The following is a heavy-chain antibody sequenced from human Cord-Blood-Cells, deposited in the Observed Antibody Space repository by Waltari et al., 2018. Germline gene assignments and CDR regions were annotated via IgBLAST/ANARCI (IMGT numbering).Heavy chain of an antibody. J-gene: IGHJ3*02. Sequence: EVQLVQSGAEVKTPGESLKISCKGSGYSFTSSWSAWVRHMPGKGLEWMGIIYPGDSDTRYSPSFQGQVTISADKSISTAYLQWSSLKASDTAMYYCARPLNWGSDAFDIWGQGTMVTVSS. V-gene: IGHV5-51*01. CDR2: IYPGDSDT. CDR1: GYSFTSSW. D-gene: IGHD7-27*01. CDR3: ARPLNWGSDAFDI.